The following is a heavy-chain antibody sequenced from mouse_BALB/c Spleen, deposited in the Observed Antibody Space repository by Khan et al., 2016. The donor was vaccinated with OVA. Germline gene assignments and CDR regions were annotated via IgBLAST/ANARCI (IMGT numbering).Heavy chain of an antibody. J-gene: IGHJ3*01. V-gene: IGHV1-77*01. CDR1: GYTFTDYV. CDR3: AKNYASWFAY. CDR2: IYPGSGTT. Sequence: QVQLKESGPELVKPGASVKMSCKASGYTFTDYVINWVKQRTGQGLEWIGEIYPGSGTTYYNEKFKGKATLTADKSSNTAYMQLSSLTSEDSAVXFCAKNYASWFAYWGQGTLVTVSA.